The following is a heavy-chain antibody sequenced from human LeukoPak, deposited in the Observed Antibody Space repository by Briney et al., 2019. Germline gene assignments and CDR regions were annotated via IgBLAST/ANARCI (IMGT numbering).Heavy chain of an antibody. CDR1: RFTFSTYS. D-gene: IGHD4-17*01. J-gene: IGHJ3*02. CDR2: ISSGSTNI. Sequence: GGSLRLSCVASRFTFSTYSMNWVRQAPGRGLEWVSYISSGSTNIYYKDSVKGRFIVSGDNAKNSLYLHMASLRAEDTAVYYCVRNDGDNAFDIWGQGTMVIVSS. CDR3: VRNDGDNAFDI. V-gene: IGHV3-48*01.